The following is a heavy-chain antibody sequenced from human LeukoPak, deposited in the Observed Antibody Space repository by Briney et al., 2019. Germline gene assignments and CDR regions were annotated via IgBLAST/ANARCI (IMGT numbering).Heavy chain of an antibody. CDR3: ARESLTDIVVVGAFDI. CDR1: GFTFSSYW. CDR2: INSDGSDT. J-gene: IGHJ3*02. D-gene: IGHD2-15*01. V-gene: IGHV3-74*01. Sequence: GGSLRLSCAASGFTFSSYWMHWVRQAPGKGLVWVSRINSDGSDTNYADSVKGRFTISRDNAKNTLYLQMNSLRAEDTAVYYCARESLTDIVVVGAFDIWGQGTMVTISS.